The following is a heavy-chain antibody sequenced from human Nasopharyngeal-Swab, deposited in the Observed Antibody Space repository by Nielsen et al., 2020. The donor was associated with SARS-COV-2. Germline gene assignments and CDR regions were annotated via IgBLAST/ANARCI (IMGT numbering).Heavy chain of an antibody. Sequence: GESLKISCAASGFTFRSYAISWVRQAPGKGLEWVSVISGSDHTTYYADSVKGRFTISRDNTKNTLYLQMNSLSAEDTALYYCVKYGSGWGQGTLVTVSS. J-gene: IGHJ4*02. D-gene: IGHD6-19*01. CDR1: GFTFRSYA. V-gene: IGHV3-23*01. CDR3: VKYGSG. CDR2: ISGSDHTT.